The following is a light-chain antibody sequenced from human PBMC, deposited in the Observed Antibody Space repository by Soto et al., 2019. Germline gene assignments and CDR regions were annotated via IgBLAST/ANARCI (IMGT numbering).Light chain of an antibody. V-gene: IGKV3-20*01. Sequence: EIVLTQSPGTLSLSPGERASHSCRASQSLSSSHLIWYQQKPGQAPRLLIYDASSRATGIPDRFSGGGSGTDFTLTISRLEPEDFAVYYCQHLSAFGQGTKVEIK. CDR1: QSLSSSH. J-gene: IGKJ1*01. CDR2: DAS. CDR3: QHLSA.